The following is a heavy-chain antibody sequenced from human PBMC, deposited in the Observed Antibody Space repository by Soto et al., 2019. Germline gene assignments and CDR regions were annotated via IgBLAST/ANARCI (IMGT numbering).Heavy chain of an antibody. D-gene: IGHD2-2*01. CDR2: INHSGRT. J-gene: IGHJ4*02. V-gene: IGHV4-34*01. CDR3: AIREYCSRTSCPLDY. CDR1: GGSFIGYY. Sequence: QVQLQQWGAGLLKPSVTLSLTCAVYGGSFIGYYWSWIRQPPGKGLEWIGQINHSGRTNYNPSLKSRVPISVDPSKIQFSLKLSSLTAADRAVYYGAIREYCSRTSCPLDYWGQGTLVTVSS.